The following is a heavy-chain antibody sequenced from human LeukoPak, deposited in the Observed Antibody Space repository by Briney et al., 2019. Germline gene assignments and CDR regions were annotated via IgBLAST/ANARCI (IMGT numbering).Heavy chain of an antibody. J-gene: IGHJ4*02. CDR3: AGRGYSYGHDDY. Sequence: PGGSLRLSCAASGFTFSSYAMSWVRQAPGNGLEWVSAISGSGGSTYYADSVKGRFTISRDNSKNTLYLQMNSLRAEDTAVYYCAGRGYSYGHDDYWGQGTLVTVSS. CDR2: ISGSGGST. V-gene: IGHV3-23*01. CDR1: GFTFSSYA. D-gene: IGHD5-18*01.